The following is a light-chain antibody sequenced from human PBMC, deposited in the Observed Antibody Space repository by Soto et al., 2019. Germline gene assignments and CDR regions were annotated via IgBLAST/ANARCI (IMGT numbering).Light chain of an antibody. J-gene: IGKJ3*01. Sequence: DIQMTQSPSSVSASVGDRVTITCRASQGINNWLAWYQQKPGKAPELLIYAVSYLQSGVPSRFSGSGSGTDFTLTISSLQPEDFAVYYCQHYGGSYTFGPGTKVDIK. CDR2: AVS. V-gene: IGKV1-12*01. CDR3: QHYGGSYT. CDR1: QGINNW.